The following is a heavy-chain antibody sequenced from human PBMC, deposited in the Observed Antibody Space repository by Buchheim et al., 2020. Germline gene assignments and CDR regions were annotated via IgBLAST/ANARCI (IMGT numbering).Heavy chain of an antibody. CDR2: IWYDGSNK. V-gene: IGHV3-33*01. D-gene: IGHD3-9*01. CDR1: GFTFSSYG. Sequence: QVQLVESGGGVVQPGRSLRLSCAASGFTFSSYGMHWVRQAPGKGLEWVAVIWYDGSNKYYADSVKGRFTISRDNSKNTLYLQMNSLRAEDTAVYYCARGPLYYDILTGSYGMDVWGQGTT. J-gene: IGHJ6*02. CDR3: ARGPLYYDILTGSYGMDV.